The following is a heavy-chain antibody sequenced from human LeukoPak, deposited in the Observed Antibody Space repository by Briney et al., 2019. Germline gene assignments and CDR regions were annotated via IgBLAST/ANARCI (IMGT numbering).Heavy chain of an antibody. J-gene: IGHJ4*02. CDR3: ASDLNPSGPAFDY. CDR1: GVTFSSYS. V-gene: IGHV3-21*01. Sequence: GGSLRLSCAASGVTFSSYSMNWVRQAPGKGLEWVSSISSSSSYIYYADSVKGRFTISRDNAKNSLYLQMNSLRAEDTAVYYCASDLNPSGPAFDYWGQGTLVTVSS. CDR2: ISSSSSYI. D-gene: IGHD6-19*01.